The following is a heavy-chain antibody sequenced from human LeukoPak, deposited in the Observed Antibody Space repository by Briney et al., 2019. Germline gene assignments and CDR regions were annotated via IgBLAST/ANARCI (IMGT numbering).Heavy chain of an antibody. D-gene: IGHD3-10*01. V-gene: IGHV1-2*02. CDR1: GYTFSDYY. CDR3: ARDNYGSGSYYKY. CDR2: INPNNGGT. J-gene: IGHJ4*02. Sequence: ASAKVSCKASGYTFSDYYMHWVRQAPGQGLEWMGWINPNNGGTNYAQKFQGGVSMTRDTSISTVYMEVRRLRSDDTAVYYCARDNYGSGSYYKYWGQETLVTVSS.